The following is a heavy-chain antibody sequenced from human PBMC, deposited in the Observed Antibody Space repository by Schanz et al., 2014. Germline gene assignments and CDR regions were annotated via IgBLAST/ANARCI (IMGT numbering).Heavy chain of an antibody. CDR1: GFTFRGYA. CDR2: ISASGDTA. CDR3: AKYRGYYRVSGSYRELEY. V-gene: IGHV3-23*04. J-gene: IGHJ4*02. D-gene: IGHD3-10*01. Sequence: VQLVESGGGVVQPGRSLRLSCAASGFTFRGYAMTWVRQIPGKGLEWVSAISASGDTAYYADSVKGRFTISRDNFKGALYLQMSSLRAEDTAVYYCAKYRGYYRVSGSYRELEYWGQGTLVTVSS.